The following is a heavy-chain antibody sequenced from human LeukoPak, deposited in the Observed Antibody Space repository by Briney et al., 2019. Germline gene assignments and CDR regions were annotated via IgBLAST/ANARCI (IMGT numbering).Heavy chain of an antibody. V-gene: IGHV5-51*01. CDR3: ARPGVVVVPAARGFDYFDY. D-gene: IGHD2-2*01. CDR1: GYSFTSYW. J-gene: IGHJ4*02. CDR2: IYPGDSDT. Sequence: GASLKISCKGSGYSFTSYWIGWVRPMPGKGLEWMGIIYPGDSDTRYSPSFQGQVTISADKSISTAYLQWSSLKASDTAMYYCARPGVVVVPAARGFDYFDYWGQGTLVTVSS.